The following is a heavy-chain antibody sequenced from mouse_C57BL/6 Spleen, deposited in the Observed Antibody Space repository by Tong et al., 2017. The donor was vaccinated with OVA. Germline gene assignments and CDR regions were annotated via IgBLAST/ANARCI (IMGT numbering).Heavy chain of an antibody. V-gene: IGHV5-6*01. CDR3: ARPGNYWYFDV. CDR2: ISSGGSYT. Sequence: EVQLQESGGDLVKPGGSLKLSCAASGFTFSIYGMSWVRQTPDKRLEWVATISSGGSYTYYPDSVKGRFTISRDNAKNTLYLQMSSLKSEDTAMYYCARPGNYWYFDVWGAGTTVTVSS. CDR1: GFTFSIYG. D-gene: IGHD2-1*01. J-gene: IGHJ1*01.